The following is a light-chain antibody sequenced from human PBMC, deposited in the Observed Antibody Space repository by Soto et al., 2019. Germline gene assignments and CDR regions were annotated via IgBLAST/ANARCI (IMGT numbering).Light chain of an antibody. V-gene: IGKV3-11*01. J-gene: IGKJ2*01. CDR3: QQRSNWPYT. Sequence: EIVLTQSPATLSLYPGERATLSCRASQSVSSYLAWYQQKPGQAPRLLIYDASNRATGIPARFSGSGSGTDFTLTIRSLETEDLAVYYCQQRSNWPYTFGQGTKLEIK. CDR2: DAS. CDR1: QSVSSY.